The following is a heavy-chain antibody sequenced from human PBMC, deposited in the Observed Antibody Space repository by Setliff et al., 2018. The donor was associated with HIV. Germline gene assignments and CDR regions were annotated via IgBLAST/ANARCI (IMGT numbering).Heavy chain of an antibody. Sequence: ASVKVSWKASGYTFTNNFIHWVRQAPGQGLEWMGWISPYDAARKISQKFRGRVSLTTDTSIDTAYMALSGLRSDDTAVYYCARQLSNSLESWGQGTPVTVSS. J-gene: IGHJ4*02. CDR3: ARQLSNSLES. CDR1: GYTFTNNF. CDR2: ISPYDAAR. V-gene: IGHV1-2*02. D-gene: IGHD1-1*01.